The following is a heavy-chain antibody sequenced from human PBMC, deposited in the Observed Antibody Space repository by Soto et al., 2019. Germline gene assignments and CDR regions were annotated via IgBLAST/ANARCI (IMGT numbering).Heavy chain of an antibody. CDR2: IYYSWST. J-gene: IGHJ4*02. D-gene: IGHD1-1*01. CDR1: GGSISSYY. CDR3: ARHLAGTSDY. V-gene: IGHV4-59*08. Sequence: QVQLQESGPGLVKPSETLSLTCTVSGGSISSYYWSWIRQPPGKGLEWIGYIYYSWSTNYNPSLKSRVTISVDTSKNQFSLKLSSVTAADTAVYYCARHLAGTSDYWGQGTLVTVSS.